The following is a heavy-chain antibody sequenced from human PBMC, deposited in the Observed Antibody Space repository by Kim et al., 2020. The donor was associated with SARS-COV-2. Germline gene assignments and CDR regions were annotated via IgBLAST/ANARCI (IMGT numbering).Heavy chain of an antibody. J-gene: IGHJ4*02. D-gene: IGHD5-18*01. Sequence: YADAVKGRSTITRDNSKNTRYLQMNSLRAEDTAVYYWARDQSTAMATDYWGQGTLVTVSS. CDR3: ARDQSTAMATDY. V-gene: IGHV3-33*01.